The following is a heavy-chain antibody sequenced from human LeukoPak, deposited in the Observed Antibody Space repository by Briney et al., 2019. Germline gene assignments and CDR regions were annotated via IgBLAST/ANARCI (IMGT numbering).Heavy chain of an antibody. D-gene: IGHD6-19*01. CDR1: GFTFSSYW. J-gene: IGHJ6*03. V-gene: IGHV3-7*01. CDR2: IKQDGSEK. Sequence: GGSLRLSCAASGFTFSSYWMSWVRQAPGKGLEWVANIKQDGSEKYYVDSVKGRFTISRDNAKNSLYLQMNNLRAEDTAVYYCASLWTPPPVDGPSYYYMDVWGKGTTVTVSS. CDR3: ASLWTPPPVDGPSYYYMDV.